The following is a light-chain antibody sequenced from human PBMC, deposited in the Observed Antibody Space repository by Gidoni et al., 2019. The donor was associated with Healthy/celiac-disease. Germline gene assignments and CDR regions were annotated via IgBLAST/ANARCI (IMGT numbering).Light chain of an antibody. Sequence: EIVMTQSPATLSVSPGERATLSCMARQRVSSNLAWYQQKPGQAPRLLIYGASTRATGIPARFSGSGSGTEFTLTISSLQSEDFAVYYCQQYNNWPRTFGQGTKVEIK. CDR1: QRVSSN. J-gene: IGKJ1*01. CDR3: QQYNNWPRT. CDR2: GAS. V-gene: IGKV3-15*01.